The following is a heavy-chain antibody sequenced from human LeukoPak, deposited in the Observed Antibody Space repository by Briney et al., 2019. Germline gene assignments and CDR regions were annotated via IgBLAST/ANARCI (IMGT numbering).Heavy chain of an antibody. Sequence: PSETLSLTCTVSGGSISSSSYYWGWIRQPPGKGLEWIGSIYYSGSTYYNPSLKSRVTISVDTSKNQFSLKLSSVTAADTAVYYCARHLLFGVDNWFDPWGQGTLVTVSS. V-gene: IGHV4-39*01. CDR1: GGSISSSSYY. J-gene: IGHJ5*02. CDR3: ARHLLFGVDNWFDP. CDR2: IYYSGST. D-gene: IGHD3-3*01.